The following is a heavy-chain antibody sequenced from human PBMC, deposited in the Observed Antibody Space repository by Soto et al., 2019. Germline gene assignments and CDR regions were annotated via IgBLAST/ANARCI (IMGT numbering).Heavy chain of an antibody. CDR3: ARGAVTGSYHFDH. V-gene: IGHV1-46*04. D-gene: IGHD6-19*01. CDR1: GYTFTTYY. CDR2: INPSDYGT. J-gene: IGHJ4*02. Sequence: GASVKVSCKASGYTFTTYYMHWVRQTPGQGLEWMGIINPSDYGTTYAQKMQCRLIMARHTSTSTVYMKLNRLKPKNTSVYYCARGAVTGSYHFDHWGQGTLVTVSS.